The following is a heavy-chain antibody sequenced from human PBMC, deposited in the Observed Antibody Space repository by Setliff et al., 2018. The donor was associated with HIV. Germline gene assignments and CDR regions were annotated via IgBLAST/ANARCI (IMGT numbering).Heavy chain of an antibody. CDR1: GYTFTSYA. J-gene: IGHJ4*02. Sequence: ASVKVSCKASGYTFTSYAMHWVRQAPGQRLEWMGWINAGNGNTKYSQKFQGRVTITRDTSASTAYMELSSMRSEDTAVYYCARGSSGVRSGSYYNTFIDYWGQGTLVTVSS. CDR3: ARGSSGVRSGSYYNTFIDY. D-gene: IGHD3-10*01. V-gene: IGHV1-3*01. CDR2: INAGNGNT.